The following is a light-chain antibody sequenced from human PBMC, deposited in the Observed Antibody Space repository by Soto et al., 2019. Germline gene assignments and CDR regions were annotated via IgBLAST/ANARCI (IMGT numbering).Light chain of an antibody. V-gene: IGKV3-20*01. CDR1: QSVSSSY. Sequence: EILLTQSPGTLSLSPGERPTLSCRASQSVSSSYLAWYQQKPGEAPRLLIYGASSRATGIPDRLSGSGSGTDFTLTIRRLEPEDVAVYFCQQYGDSPLFGQGTKVDIK. CDR3: QQYGDSPL. J-gene: IGKJ1*01. CDR2: GAS.